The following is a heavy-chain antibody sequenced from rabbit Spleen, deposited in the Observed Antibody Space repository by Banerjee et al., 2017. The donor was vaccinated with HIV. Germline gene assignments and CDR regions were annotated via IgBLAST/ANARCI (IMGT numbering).Heavy chain of an antibody. CDR3: ARGDAASGTGINGYGL. V-gene: IGHV1S45*01. D-gene: IGHD7-1*01. J-gene: IGHJ4*01. Sequence: EESGGDLVKPEGSLTLTCTASGFSFSSSYWICWVRQAPGKGLEWIACIYDGSSGSTYYASWAKGRFTISKTSSTTVTLQMTSLTAADTATYFCARGDAASGTGINGYGLWGPGTLVTVS. CDR2: IYDGSSGST. CDR1: GFSFSSSYW.